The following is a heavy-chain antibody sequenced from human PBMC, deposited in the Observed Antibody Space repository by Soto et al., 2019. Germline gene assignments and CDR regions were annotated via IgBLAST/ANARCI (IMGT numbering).Heavy chain of an antibody. CDR3: ARADYGDYAPYYYYGMDV. J-gene: IGHJ6*02. Sequence: PGGSLRLSCAASGFTFSSYWMHWVRQAPGKGLVWVSRINSDGSSTSYADSVKGRFTISRDNAKNTLYLQMNSLRAEDTAVYYCARADYGDYAPYYYYGMDVWGQGTTVTVSS. D-gene: IGHD4-17*01. CDR1: GFTFSSYW. CDR2: INSDGSST. V-gene: IGHV3-74*01.